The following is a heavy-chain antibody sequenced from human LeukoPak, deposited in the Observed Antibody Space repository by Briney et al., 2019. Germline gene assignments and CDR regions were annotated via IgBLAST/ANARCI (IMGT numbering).Heavy chain of an antibody. CDR2: ISSSSSTI. D-gene: IGHD3-3*01. CDR1: GFTFSSYS. CDR3: ARDGDGSYDFWSGYPRYYFDY. V-gene: IGHV3-48*01. Sequence: GGSLRLSCAASGFTFSSYSMNWVRQAPGKGLEWVSYISSSSSTIYYADSVKGRFTTSRDNAKNSLYLQMNSLRVEDTAVYYCARDGDGSYDFWSGYPRYYFDYWGQGTLVTVSS. J-gene: IGHJ4*02.